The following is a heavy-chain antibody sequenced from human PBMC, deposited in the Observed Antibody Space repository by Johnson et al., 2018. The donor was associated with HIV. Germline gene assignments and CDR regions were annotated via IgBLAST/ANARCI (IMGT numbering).Heavy chain of an antibody. D-gene: IGHD4-17*01. CDR2: ISYDGNNK. Sequence: QVQLVESGGGVVQPGRSLRLSCAASGFSFSSYDMHWVRQAPGKGLEWVAVISYDGNNKYYADSVKGRFTISRDNSKNTLYLQINSLRAEDTAVYYCARVTSPVTTARYGAFDIWGQGTMVTVSS. V-gene: IGHV3-30-3*01. CDR3: ARVTSPVTTARYGAFDI. CDR1: GFSFSSYD. J-gene: IGHJ3*02.